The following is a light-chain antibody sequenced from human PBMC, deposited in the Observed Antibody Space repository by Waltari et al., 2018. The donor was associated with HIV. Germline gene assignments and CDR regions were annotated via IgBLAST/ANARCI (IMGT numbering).Light chain of an antibody. Sequence: EMVLTQSPVTVSLSPGGRATLSGKASQSLRNIHLSWLKQKPGQAPRLISDDAATTATGVPDRVSGSGSGTDFTLTISRLEPEDFEVYYCQQYETFRTFGQGTKVEI. CDR2: DAA. CDR3: QQYETFRT. J-gene: IGKJ1*01. CDR1: QSLRNIH. V-gene: IGKV3D-20*02.